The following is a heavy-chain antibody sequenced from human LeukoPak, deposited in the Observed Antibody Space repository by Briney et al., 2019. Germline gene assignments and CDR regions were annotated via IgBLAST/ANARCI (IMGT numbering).Heavy chain of an antibody. Sequence: PGGTLRLSCAASGFSFSNYGMSWVRQAPGKGLEWVSGISWNSGSIGYADSVKGRFTISRDNAKNSLYLQMNSLRAEDMALYYCAKDTGWELLKGYMDVWGKGTTVTVSS. CDR3: AKDTGWELLKGYMDV. V-gene: IGHV3-9*03. D-gene: IGHD1-26*01. CDR2: ISWNSGSI. CDR1: GFSFSNYG. J-gene: IGHJ6*03.